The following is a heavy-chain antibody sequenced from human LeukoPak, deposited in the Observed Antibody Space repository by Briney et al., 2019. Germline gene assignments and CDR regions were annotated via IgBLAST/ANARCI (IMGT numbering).Heavy chain of an antibody. CDR2: ISHSGST. Sequence: KSSETLSLTCAVYGGSFSGYYWNWIRQPPGKGLEWIGEISHSGSTNYNPSLKSRVTISVDTSKNQFSLKLSSVTAADTAVYYCARASAAYGDYEDYWGQGTLVTVSS. CDR3: ARASAAYGDYEDY. CDR1: GGSFSGYY. V-gene: IGHV4-34*01. D-gene: IGHD4-17*01. J-gene: IGHJ4*02.